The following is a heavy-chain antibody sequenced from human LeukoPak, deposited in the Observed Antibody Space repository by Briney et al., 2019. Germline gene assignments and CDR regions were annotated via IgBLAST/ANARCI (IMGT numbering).Heavy chain of an antibody. CDR1: GGTFSSYA. CDR2: IIPIFGTA. J-gene: IGHJ4*02. V-gene: IGHV1-69*05. CDR3: ARDIGTPGYCSGGSCYLSDY. D-gene: IGHD2-15*01. Sequence: GPSVKVSCKASGGTFSSYAISWVRQAPGQGLEWMGGIIPIFGTANYAQKFQGRVTITTDESTSTAYMELSSLRSEDTAVYYCARDIGTPGYCSGGSCYLSDYWGQGTLVTVSS.